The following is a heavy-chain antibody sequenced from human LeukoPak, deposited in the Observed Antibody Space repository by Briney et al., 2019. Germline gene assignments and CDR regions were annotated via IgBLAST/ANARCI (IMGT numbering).Heavy chain of an antibody. J-gene: IGHJ4*02. CDR3: ARRYRRYSSGWELDY. D-gene: IGHD6-19*01. V-gene: IGHV4-38-2*02. Sequence: SETLSLTCTVSGYSISSDYYWSWIRQPPGKGLEWIGEINHSGSTNYNPSLKSRVTISVDTSKNQFSLKLSSVTAADTAVYYCARRYRRYSSGWELDYWGQGTLVTVSS. CDR2: INHSGST. CDR1: GYSISSDYY.